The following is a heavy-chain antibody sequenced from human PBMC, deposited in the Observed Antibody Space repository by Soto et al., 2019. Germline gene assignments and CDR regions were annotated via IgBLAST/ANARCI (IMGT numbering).Heavy chain of an antibody. V-gene: IGHV3-11*01. J-gene: IGHJ6*02. CDR3: ARGNQRNEWPYLLYYYYGMDV. D-gene: IGHD1-1*01. Sequence: QVQLVESGGGLVKPGGSLRLSCAASGFTFSDYYMSWIRQAPGKGLERVSYISSSGSTIYYADSVKGRFTISRDNAKNALYLQMNSLRAEDTAVYYCARGNQRNEWPYLLYYYYGMDVWGQGTTVTVSS. CDR2: ISSSGSTI. CDR1: GFTFSDYY.